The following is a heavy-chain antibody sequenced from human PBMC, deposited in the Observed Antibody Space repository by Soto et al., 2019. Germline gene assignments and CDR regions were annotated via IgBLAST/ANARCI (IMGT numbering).Heavy chain of an antibody. Sequence: PGGSLRLSCAASGFTFSDYYMSWIRQAPGKGLEWVSYISSSGSTIYYADSVKGRFTIPRDNAKNSPYLQMNSLRAEDTAVYYCVRGIFWSGYIMMVRGVSDYWGQGTLVTVSS. D-gene: IGHD3-10*01. CDR3: VRGIFWSGYIMMVRGVSDY. V-gene: IGHV3-11*01. CDR1: GFTFSDYY. CDR2: ISSSGSTI. J-gene: IGHJ4*02.